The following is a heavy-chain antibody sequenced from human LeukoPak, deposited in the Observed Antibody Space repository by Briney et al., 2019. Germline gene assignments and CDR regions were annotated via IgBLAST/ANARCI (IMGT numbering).Heavy chain of an antibody. CDR3: ASSLRFLDAFDI. V-gene: IGHV1-69*05. CDR2: IIPIFGTA. D-gene: IGHD3-3*01. J-gene: IGHJ3*02. CDR1: GGMFSTTA. Sequence: SVKVSCKASGGMFSTTAINWIRQAPGQGLEWMGGIIPIFGTANYAQKFQGRVTITTDESTSTAYMELSSLRSEDTAVYYCASSLRFLDAFDIWGQGTMVTVSS.